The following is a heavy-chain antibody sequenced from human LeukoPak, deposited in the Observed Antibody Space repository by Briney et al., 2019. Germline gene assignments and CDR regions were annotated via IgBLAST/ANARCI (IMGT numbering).Heavy chain of an antibody. CDR3: AKDPYGTRYFDY. CDR2: LSGSGGDT. CDR1: GFTFNKYA. D-gene: IGHD2-2*01. J-gene: IGHJ4*02. Sequence: GGSLRLSCAASGFTFNKYAMSWVRQAPGEGLEWVSSLSGSGGDTYYAESVKGRFTISRDNSKNTVYLEMNSLRAEDTAVYYCAKDPYGTRYFDYWGQGTLVTVSS. V-gene: IGHV3-23*01.